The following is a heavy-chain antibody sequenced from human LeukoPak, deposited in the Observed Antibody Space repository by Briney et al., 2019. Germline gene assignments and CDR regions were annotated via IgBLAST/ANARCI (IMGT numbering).Heavy chain of an antibody. Sequence: GSLGLLFGASGFPLSSYSIGWVRQAPGKGLEGVSAISGSGGSTYYADSVKGRFTISRDNSKNTLYLQMNSLRAEDTAVYYCAKGKQWLVDGNFDYWGQGTLVTVSS. D-gene: IGHD6-19*01. V-gene: IGHV3-23*01. CDR1: GFPLSSYS. CDR3: AKGKQWLVDGNFDY. CDR2: ISGSGGST. J-gene: IGHJ4*02.